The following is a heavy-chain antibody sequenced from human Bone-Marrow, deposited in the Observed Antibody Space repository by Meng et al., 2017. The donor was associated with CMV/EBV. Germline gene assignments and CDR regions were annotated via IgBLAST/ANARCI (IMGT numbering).Heavy chain of an antibody. CDR2: INHSGST. CDR3: ARVRITIITRPWSAPEYGMDV. CDR1: GGSFSGYY. D-gene: IGHD3-3*01. J-gene: IGHJ6*02. V-gene: IGHV4-34*01. Sequence: SETLSLTCAVYGGSFSGYYWSWIRQPPGKGLEWIGEINHSGSTNYNPSLKSRVTISVDTSKNQFSLKLSSVTAADTAVYYCARVRITIITRPWSAPEYGMDVWGQGTTVTVSS.